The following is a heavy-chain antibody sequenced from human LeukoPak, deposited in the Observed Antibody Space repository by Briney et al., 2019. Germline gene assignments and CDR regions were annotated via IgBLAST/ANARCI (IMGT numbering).Heavy chain of an antibody. CDR1: GGSISSSSYY. CDR3: ARGHCSSTSCYYAAWFDP. Sequence: PSETLSLTCTVSGGSISSSSYYWCWIRQPPEKGLEWIGSIYYSGSTYYKPSLKSRVTISVDTSKNQFSLKLTSVTAADTAVYYCARGHCSSTSCYYAAWFDPWGQGTLVTVSS. V-gene: IGHV4-39*01. D-gene: IGHD2-2*01. CDR2: IYYSGST. J-gene: IGHJ5*02.